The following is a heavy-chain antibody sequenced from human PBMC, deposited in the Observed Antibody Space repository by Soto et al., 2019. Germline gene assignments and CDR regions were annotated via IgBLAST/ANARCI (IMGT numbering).Heavy chain of an antibody. CDR3: ARPFNGGHGHYYGMDV. D-gene: IGHD2-8*01. CDR1: GFTFSDYY. Sequence: QVQLVESGGGLVKPGGSLRLSCAASGFTFSDYYMTWIRQAPGKGLEWVSYITSSSDYTNYADSVKGRFTISRDNAKNSLYLQMNSLRAEDTAVYYCARPFNGGHGHYYGMDVWGQGTTVTVSS. V-gene: IGHV3-11*05. CDR2: ITSSSDYT. J-gene: IGHJ6*02.